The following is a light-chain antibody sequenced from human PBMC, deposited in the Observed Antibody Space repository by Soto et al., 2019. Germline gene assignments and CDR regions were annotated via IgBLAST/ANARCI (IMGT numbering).Light chain of an antibody. CDR3: QQFSSYPLT. J-gene: IGKJ4*01. V-gene: IGKV3-20*01. CDR1: ERFYSAY. Sequence: EVVLTQSAGNLSLCRGEGANLXCRASERFYSAYPGWYQQQPGQAPRLLTYGTSSRATGSPDRFSGSGSGTDFTRTISRLEPEDFAVYYGQQFSSYPLTFGGGTKVDIK. CDR2: GTS.